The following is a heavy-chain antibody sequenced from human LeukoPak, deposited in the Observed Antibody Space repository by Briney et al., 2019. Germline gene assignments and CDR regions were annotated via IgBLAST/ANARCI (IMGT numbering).Heavy chain of an antibody. V-gene: IGHV4-34*01. CDR1: GGSFSGYY. Sequence: SETLSLTCAVYGGSFSGYYWSWIRQPPGKGLEWIGEINHSGSTNYNPSLKSRVTISLDTSQNQFSLKLTSVTPADTAVYYCARTAKYYYGSETYYFFDYWGQGTLVTVSS. D-gene: IGHD3-10*01. J-gene: IGHJ4*02. CDR2: INHSGST. CDR3: ARTAKYYYGSETYYFFDY.